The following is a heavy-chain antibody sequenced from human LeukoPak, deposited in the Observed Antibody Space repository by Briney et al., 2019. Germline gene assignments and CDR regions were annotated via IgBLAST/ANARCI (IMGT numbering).Heavy chain of an antibody. D-gene: IGHD6-13*01. CDR1: GGSPSSGVYY. Sequence: PPQTPSLTRIVSGGSPSSGVYYWGWVRQHPGRGLEWLAYICYDGTNYYNASLMVRITISMDTSKIQFSLNRSSVTAADTAVYYCARADSSSLSYGMDVWGQGTTVTVSS. V-gene: IGHV4-31*02. J-gene: IGHJ6*02. CDR3: ARADSSSLSYGMDV. CDR2: ICYDGTN.